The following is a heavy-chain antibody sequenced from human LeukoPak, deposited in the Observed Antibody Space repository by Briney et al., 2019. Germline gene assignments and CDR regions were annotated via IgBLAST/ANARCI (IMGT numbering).Heavy chain of an antibody. CDR2: IYYSGST. D-gene: IGHD6-19*01. Sequence: PSETLSLTCTVSGGSISSYYWSWLRQPPGKGLEWIGYIYYSGSTNYNPSLKSRVTISVDTSKNQFSLKLSSVTAADTAVYYCARDLGSGWSGVWGQGTLVTVSS. J-gene: IGHJ4*02. CDR1: GGSISSYY. CDR3: ARDLGSGWSGV. V-gene: IGHV4-59*01.